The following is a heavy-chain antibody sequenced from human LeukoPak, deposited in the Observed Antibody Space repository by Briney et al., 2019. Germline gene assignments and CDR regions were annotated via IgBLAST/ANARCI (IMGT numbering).Heavy chain of an antibody. Sequence: SETLSLTCTVSGGSISSSSYYWGWIRQPPGKGLEWIGSMYYSGSTYYNPSLKSRVTISVDTSKNQFSLRLSSVTAADTAVYYCAKGLRYLSFNDAFDIWGQGTMVTVSS. J-gene: IGHJ3*02. V-gene: IGHV4-39*01. CDR3: AKGLRYLSFNDAFDI. CDR2: MYYSGST. CDR1: GGSISSSSYY. D-gene: IGHD3-9*01.